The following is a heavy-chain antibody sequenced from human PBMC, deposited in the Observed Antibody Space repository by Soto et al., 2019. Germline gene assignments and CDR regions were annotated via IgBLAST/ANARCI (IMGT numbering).Heavy chain of an antibody. J-gene: IGHJ4*02. CDR1: GFTFSDYY. CDR3: ARGVSLVDFWSGYYRRGGPNNYFDY. D-gene: IGHD3-3*01. Sequence: PGGSLRLSCAASGFTFSDYYMSWIRQAPGKGLEWVSYISSSGSTIYYADSVKGRFTISRDNAKNSLYLQMNSLRAEDTAVYYCARGVSLVDFWSGYYRRGGPNNYFDYWGQGTLVTVSS. V-gene: IGHV3-11*01. CDR2: ISSSGSTI.